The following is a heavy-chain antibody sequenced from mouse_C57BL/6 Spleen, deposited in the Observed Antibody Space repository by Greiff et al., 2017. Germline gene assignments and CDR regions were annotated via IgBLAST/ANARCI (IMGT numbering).Heavy chain of an antibody. J-gene: IGHJ4*01. CDR2: IYPGSGST. CDR3: ARHATVGATDAMDY. CDR1: GYTFTSYW. Sequence: QVQLQQPGAELVKPGASVKMSCKASGYTFTSYWITWVKQRPGQGLEWIGDIYPGSGSTNYNDEFKSKATLTVDTSSSSAYMPLSSLTSEYSAVYDCARHATVGATDAMDYWGQGTSVTVSS. V-gene: IGHV1-55*01. D-gene: IGHD1-1*01.